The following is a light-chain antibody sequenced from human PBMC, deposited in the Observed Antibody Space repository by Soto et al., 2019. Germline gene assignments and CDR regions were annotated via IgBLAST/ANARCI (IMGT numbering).Light chain of an antibody. CDR1: QSVRSRY. J-gene: IGKJ4*01. Sequence: DIVLTQSPGTLSLSPGERATLSCRASQSVRSRYLAWYQQKAGQAPRLLIYDASRRATGIPDRFSGSESGTDFTHTISRLEPEDFAVYYCQQYGSSVTFGGGTKVEIK. CDR2: DAS. CDR3: QQYGSSVT. V-gene: IGKV3-20*01.